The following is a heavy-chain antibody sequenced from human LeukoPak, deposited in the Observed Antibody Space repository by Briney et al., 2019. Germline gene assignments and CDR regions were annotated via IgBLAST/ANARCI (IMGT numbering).Heavy chain of an antibody. CDR1: GFTFSSYG. V-gene: IGHV3-30*03. CDR3: AREGVAVAGRFDY. Sequence: QPGGSLRLSCAASGFTFSSYGMHWVRQAPGKGLEWVAVISYDGSNKYYADSVKGRFTISRDNSKNTLYLQMNSLRAEDTAVYYCAREGVAVAGRFDYWGQGTLVTVSS. CDR2: ISYDGSNK. D-gene: IGHD6-19*01. J-gene: IGHJ4*02.